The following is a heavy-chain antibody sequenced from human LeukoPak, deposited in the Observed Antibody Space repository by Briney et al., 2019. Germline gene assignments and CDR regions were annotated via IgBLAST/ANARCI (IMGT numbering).Heavy chain of an antibody. CDR3: AKDGGNYGGNHRNFDY. V-gene: IGHV3-30*18. D-gene: IGHD4-23*01. J-gene: IGHJ4*02. Sequence: PGGSLRLSCAASGFTFSSYGMHWVRQAPGKGLEWVAVISYDGSNKYYADSVKGRFTISRDNSKNTLYLQMNSLRTEDTAVYYCAKDGGNYGGNHRNFDYWGQGTLVTVSS. CDR1: GFTFSSYG. CDR2: ISYDGSNK.